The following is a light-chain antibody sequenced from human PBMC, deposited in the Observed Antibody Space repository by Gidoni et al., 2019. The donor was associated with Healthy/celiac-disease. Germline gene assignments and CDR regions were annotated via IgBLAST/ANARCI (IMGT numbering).Light chain of an antibody. CDR2: GKN. V-gene: IGLV3-19*01. CDR1: SLRSYY. CDR3: NSRDSSGNQLV. J-gene: IGLJ2*01. Sequence: SSELTQDPAVSVALGQTVRITCQGDSLRSYYASWYQQKPGQAPVLVIYGKNNRPSGIPDRFSGYSSGNTASLTITGAQAEDEADYYCNSRDSSGNQLVFGGGTKLTVL.